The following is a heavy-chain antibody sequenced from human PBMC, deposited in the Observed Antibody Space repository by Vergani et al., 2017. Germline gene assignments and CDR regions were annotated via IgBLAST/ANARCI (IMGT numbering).Heavy chain of an antibody. D-gene: IGHD3-10*01. CDR2: ISSSSSYI. CDR3: ARARGYYGSGNYYYYYMDV. Sequence: EVQLLESGGGLVQPGGSLRLSCAASGFTFSSYSMNWVRQAPGKGLEWVSSISSSSSYIYYADSVKGRFTISRDNAKNSLYLQMNSLRAEDTAVYYCARARGYYGSGNYYYYYMDVWGKGTTVTVSS. CDR1: GFTFSSYS. J-gene: IGHJ6*03. V-gene: IGHV3-21*01.